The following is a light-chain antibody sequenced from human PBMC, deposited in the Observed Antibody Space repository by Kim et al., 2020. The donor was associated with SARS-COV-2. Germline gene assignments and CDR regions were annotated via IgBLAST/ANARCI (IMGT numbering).Light chain of an antibody. V-gene: IGKV3-11*01. CDR2: DAS. CDR3: QQRTSWPTVT. J-gene: IGKJ4*01. CDR1: QGISSC. Sequence: ELVLIQSPATLSLSPGERATLSCRSSQGISSCLAWYQESPGQAHRLLIYDASNRATGIPARFSGSGSGTDFTLNISSLEPEDCAVYYCQQRTSWPTVTFGGGTKVDIK.